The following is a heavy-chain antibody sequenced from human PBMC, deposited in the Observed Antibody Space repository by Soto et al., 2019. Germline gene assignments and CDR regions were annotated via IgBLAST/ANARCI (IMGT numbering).Heavy chain of an antibody. J-gene: IGHJ5*02. CDR1: GYTFTGYF. D-gene: IGHD3-3*01. V-gene: IGHV1-2*02. Sequence: QVQLGQSGAEVKKPGASVKVSCKASGYTFTGYFMHWVRQAPGQGLEWMGWINPNSGATKYAQKFQGRVTMSRDTSIRTAYMELTGLRSDDTAVYYCARGGGTILAPLPWGQGTQVTVSS. CDR2: INPNSGAT. CDR3: ARGGGTILAPLP.